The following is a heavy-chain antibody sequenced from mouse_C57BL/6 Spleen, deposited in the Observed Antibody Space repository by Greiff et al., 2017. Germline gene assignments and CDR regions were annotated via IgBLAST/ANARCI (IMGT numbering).Heavy chain of an antibody. D-gene: IGHD1-1*01. CDR3: ARPYYYGSSYFDY. CDR2: IYPGDGDT. CDR1: GYAFSSYW. J-gene: IGHJ2*01. Sequence: VQLVESGAELVKPGASVKISCKASGYAFSSYWMNWVKQRPGKGLEWIGQIYPGDGDTNYNGKFKGKATLTADKSSSTAYMQLSSLTSEDSAVYFCARPYYYGSSYFDYWGQGTTLTVSS. V-gene: IGHV1-80*01.